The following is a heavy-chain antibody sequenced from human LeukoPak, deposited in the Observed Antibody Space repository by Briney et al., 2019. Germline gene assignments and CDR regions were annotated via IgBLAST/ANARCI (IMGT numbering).Heavy chain of an antibody. CDR2: IWYDGSNK. V-gene: IGHV3-33*06. Sequence: GGSLRLSCAASGFTFSSYGMHWVRQAPGKGLEWVAVIWYDGSNKYYADSVKGRFTISRDNSKNTLYLQMNSLRVEDTALYYCAKQWVDCWGQGTLVTVSS. CDR1: GFTFSSYG. D-gene: IGHD1-26*01. J-gene: IGHJ4*02. CDR3: AKQWVDC.